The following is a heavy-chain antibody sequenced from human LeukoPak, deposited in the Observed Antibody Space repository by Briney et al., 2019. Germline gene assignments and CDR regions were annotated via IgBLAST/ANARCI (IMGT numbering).Heavy chain of an antibody. CDR2: MYHSGNT. CDR1: GGSISNNDYY. Sequence: SETLSLTCTVSGGSISNNDYYWGWIRQPPGKGLEWIGSMYHSGNTKYNAALKSRVTTYVDTSKNQIFLKLSSVTAADTAIYYCARHWFGESTHFDYWGPGTLVTVSS. V-gene: IGHV4-39*01. D-gene: IGHD3-10*01. J-gene: IGHJ4*02. CDR3: ARHWFGESTHFDY.